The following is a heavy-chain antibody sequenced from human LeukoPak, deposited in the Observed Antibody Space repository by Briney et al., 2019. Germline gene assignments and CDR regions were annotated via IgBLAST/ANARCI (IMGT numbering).Heavy chain of an antibody. CDR3: ARQRDWGLGIDY. V-gene: IGHV4-4*09. CDR1: GGSISSYY. CDR2: IYTSGST. Sequence: SETLSLTCTVSGGSISSYYWSWIRQPPGKGLEWIGYIYTSGSTNYNPSLKSRVTISVDTSKNQFSLKLSSVTAADTAVYYCARQRDWGLGIDYWGQGTLVTVSS. D-gene: IGHD7-27*01. J-gene: IGHJ4*02.